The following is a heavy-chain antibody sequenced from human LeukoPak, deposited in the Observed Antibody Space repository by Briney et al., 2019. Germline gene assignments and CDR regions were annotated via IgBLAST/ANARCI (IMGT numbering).Heavy chain of an antibody. V-gene: IGHV4-4*02. J-gene: IGHJ4*02. CDR3: ARGPRQNSSFYV. Sequence: SETLSLTCAVSGGSILTTNWWSWVRQPPGKGLDWIGEINHSGSTNYNPSLKSRVTISVDTSKNQFSLKLSSATAADTAVYYCARGPRQNSSFYVWGQGTLVNVSS. CDR1: GGSILTTNW. CDR2: INHSGST. D-gene: IGHD6-19*01.